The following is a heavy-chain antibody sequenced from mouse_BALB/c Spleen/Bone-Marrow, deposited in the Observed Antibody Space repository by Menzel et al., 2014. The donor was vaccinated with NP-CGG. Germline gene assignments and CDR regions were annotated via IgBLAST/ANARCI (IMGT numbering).Heavy chain of an antibody. Sequence: EVHLVESGGGLVQPGGSLKLSCAASGFPFSSYTVSWARQTPEKRLEWVAFITNGGGSTYYPDTLKGRFTISRDDAKNPLYLQMSSLKSEDTAMYYCATLTGTSYWGQGTLVTVSA. V-gene: IGHV5-12-2*01. CDR2: ITNGGGST. D-gene: IGHD4-1*01. CDR3: ATLTGTSY. CDR1: GFPFSSYT. J-gene: IGHJ3*01.